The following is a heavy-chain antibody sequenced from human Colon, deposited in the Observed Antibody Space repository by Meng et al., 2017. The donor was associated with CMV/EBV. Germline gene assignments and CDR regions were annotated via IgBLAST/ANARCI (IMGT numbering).Heavy chain of an antibody. D-gene: IGHD3-10*01. CDR2: IRRTGSGGTT. V-gene: IGHV3-49*04. Sequence: GGSLRLSCAASGFTFSSYAMTWVRQAPGKGLEWVGFIRRTGSGGTTEYAASVKGRFTISRDDSKSIAYLQMNSLKTEDTAVYYCTRERPDYYGSGSSDYWGQGTLVTVSS. CDR1: GFTFSSYA. CDR3: TRERPDYYGSGSSDY. J-gene: IGHJ4*02.